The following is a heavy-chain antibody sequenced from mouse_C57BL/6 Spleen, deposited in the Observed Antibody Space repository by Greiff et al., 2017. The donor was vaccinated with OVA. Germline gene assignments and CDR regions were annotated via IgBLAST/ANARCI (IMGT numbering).Heavy chain of an antibody. Sequence: QVQLQQPGAELVMPGASVKLSCKASGYTFTSYWMHWVKQRPGQGLEWIGEIDPSDSYTNYNQKFKGKSTLTVDKSSSTAYMQLSSLTSEDSAVYYCAGGSHYFDYWGQGTTLTVSS. D-gene: IGHD1-1*01. J-gene: IGHJ2*01. CDR3: AGGSHYFDY. CDR2: IDPSDSYT. CDR1: GYTFTSYW. V-gene: IGHV1-69*01.